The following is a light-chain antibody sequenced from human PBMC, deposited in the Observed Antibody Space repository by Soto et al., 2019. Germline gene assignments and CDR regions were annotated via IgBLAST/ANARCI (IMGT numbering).Light chain of an antibody. CDR2: GTS. Sequence: MVWMQSPGTLSLSPGERATLSCSASQSVSFSHLAWYQLKLGQAPRLLIYGTSSRAAGIPDRFSGSGSGTDFTLTISRLEPEDFAVYYCHQYDGAPHTFGPGTKVDI. J-gene: IGKJ2*01. CDR3: HQYDGAPHT. CDR1: QSVSFSH. V-gene: IGKV3-20*01.